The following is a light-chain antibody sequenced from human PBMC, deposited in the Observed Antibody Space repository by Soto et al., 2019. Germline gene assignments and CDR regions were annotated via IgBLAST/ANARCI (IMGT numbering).Light chain of an antibody. CDR2: GNN. CDR3: QSYDSTLSARYV. CDR1: SSNIGANYD. V-gene: IGLV1-40*01. Sequence: QSVLTQPPSVSGAPGQRVTISCTGSSSNIGANYDVHWYQHRPGTAPKLLIFGNNNRPSGVPDRFSGSKSGTSASLAITGLQAEDEGDYYGQSYDSTLSARYVFGTGTKLTVL. J-gene: IGLJ1*01.